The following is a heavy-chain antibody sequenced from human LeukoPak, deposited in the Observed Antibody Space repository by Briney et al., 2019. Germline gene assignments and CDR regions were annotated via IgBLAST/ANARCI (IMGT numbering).Heavy chain of an antibody. CDR2: ISYDGSNK. CDR3: ARETGSSGLAH. D-gene: IGHD6-6*01. J-gene: IGHJ4*02. V-gene: IGHV3-33*01. CDR1: GFTFSGYG. Sequence: GGSLRLSCAASGFTFSGYGMHWVRQAPGNGLEWVALISYDGSNKYYADSVKGRFTISRDNSKNTLYLQMNSLRVEDTAVFYCARETGSSGLAHWGQGTLVTVSS.